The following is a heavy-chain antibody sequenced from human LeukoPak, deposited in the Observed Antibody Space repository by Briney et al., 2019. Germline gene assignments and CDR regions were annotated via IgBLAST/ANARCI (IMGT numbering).Heavy chain of an antibody. CDR2: IIPIFGTA. V-gene: IGHV1-69*13. D-gene: IGHD5-24*01. J-gene: IGHJ4*02. Sequence: SVKVSCKASGGTFSSYAISWVRQAPGQGLEWMGGIIPIFGTANYAQKFQGRVTITADESTSTAYMELSSLRSEDTAVYYCAGERDGYNPPFDYWGQGTLVTVSS. CDR3: AGERDGYNPPFDY. CDR1: GGTFSSYA.